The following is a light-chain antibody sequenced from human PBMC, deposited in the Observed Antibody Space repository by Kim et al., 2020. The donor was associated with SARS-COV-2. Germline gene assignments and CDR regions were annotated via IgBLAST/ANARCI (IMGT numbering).Light chain of an antibody. J-gene: IGLJ3*02. CDR3: QTWGTGFWV. Sequence: ASVKPPCALSSGHSKYAIAWHQQQPQKGPRYLMKLNSDGSHNKGDGIPDRFSGSSSGAERYLIISSLQSEDEADYYCQTWGTGFWVFGGGTKLTVL. CDR2: LNSDGSH. CDR1: SGHSKYA. V-gene: IGLV4-69*01.